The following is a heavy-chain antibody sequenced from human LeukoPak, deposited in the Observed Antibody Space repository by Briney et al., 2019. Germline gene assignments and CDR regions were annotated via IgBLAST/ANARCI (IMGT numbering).Heavy chain of an antibody. V-gene: IGHV4-59*01. D-gene: IGHD6-6*01. CDR1: GGSISSYY. CDR2: IYYSGST. CDR3: ARSGAARLHY. J-gene: IGHJ4*02. Sequence: ASETLSLTCTVSGGSISSYYWSWIRQPPGKGLEWIGYIYYSGSTNYNPSLKSRVTISVDTSKNQFSLKLSSVTAADTAVYYCARSGAARLHYWGQGTLVTVSS.